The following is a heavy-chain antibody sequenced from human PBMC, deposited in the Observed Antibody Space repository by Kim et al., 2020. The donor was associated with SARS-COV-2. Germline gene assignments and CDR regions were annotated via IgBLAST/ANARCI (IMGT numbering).Heavy chain of an antibody. CDR2: IIPILGIA. V-gene: IGHV1-69*04. J-gene: IGHJ5*02. Sequence: SVKVSCKASGGTFSSYAISWVRQAPGQGLEWMGRIIPILGIANYAQKFQGRVTITADKSTSTAYMELSSLRSEDTAVYYCARVQWQGSWFDPWGQGTLVTVSS. CDR3: ARVQWQGSWFDP. CDR1: GGTFSSYA. D-gene: IGHD6-19*01.